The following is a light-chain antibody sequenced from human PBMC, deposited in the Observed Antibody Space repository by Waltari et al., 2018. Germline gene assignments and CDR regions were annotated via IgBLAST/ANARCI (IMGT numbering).Light chain of an antibody. CDR3: QQYTSWPS. CDR1: QSVGSN. Sequence: EIVMTQSPATLSVSPGERATLSCRASQSVGSNLAWYQQKAGQPPRLLIHGASTRATGIPARFSGSGSGTEFTLTISSLQSEDFALDSCQQYTSWPSFGGGTKVEIK. J-gene: IGKJ4*01. CDR2: GAS. V-gene: IGKV3-15*01.